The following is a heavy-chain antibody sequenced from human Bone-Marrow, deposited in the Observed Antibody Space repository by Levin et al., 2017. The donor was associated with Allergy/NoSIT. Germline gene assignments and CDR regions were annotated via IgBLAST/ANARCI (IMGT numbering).Heavy chain of an antibody. Sequence: GESLKISCAASGFTFRDYWMTWVRQAPGKGLEWVANIKQDGSERYYVDSVKGRFTIPRDNAKNSLFLQMNSLRAEDTAVYYCANARGMDVWGQGTTVTVSS. CDR1: GFTFRDYW. CDR2: IKQDGSER. CDR3: ANARGMDV. J-gene: IGHJ6*02. V-gene: IGHV3-7*01.